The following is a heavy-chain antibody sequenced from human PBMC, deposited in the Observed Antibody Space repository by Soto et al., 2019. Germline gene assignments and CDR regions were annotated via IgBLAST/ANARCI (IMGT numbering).Heavy chain of an antibody. V-gene: IGHV3-23*01. CDR1: GFTFSSYA. CDR3: ASILRGYYYDSSCYYYYFDY. Sequence: GGSLRLSCAASGFTFSSYAMSWVRQAPGKGLEWVSAISGSGGSTYYADSVKGRFNISRANSKNTLYLQINSLRAEDSAVYFCASILRGYYYDSSCYYYYFDYWGQGTLVTVSS. CDR2: ISGSGGST. D-gene: IGHD3-22*01. J-gene: IGHJ4*02.